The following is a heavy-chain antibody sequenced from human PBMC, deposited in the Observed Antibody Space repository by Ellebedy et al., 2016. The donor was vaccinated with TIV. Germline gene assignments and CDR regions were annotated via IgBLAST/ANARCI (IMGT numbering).Heavy chain of an antibody. Sequence: MPSETLSLTCTVSGGSISNINYFWGWIRQPPEKGLEWIGSIYYSGSTYYNPSLKSRVTISVDTSKNQFSLRLSSVAAADTAVYYCARRSRGDGAPGYWGQGTLVTVSS. CDR2: IYYSGST. V-gene: IGHV4-39*01. CDR1: GGSISNINYF. D-gene: IGHD1-26*01. CDR3: ARRSRGDGAPGY. J-gene: IGHJ4*02.